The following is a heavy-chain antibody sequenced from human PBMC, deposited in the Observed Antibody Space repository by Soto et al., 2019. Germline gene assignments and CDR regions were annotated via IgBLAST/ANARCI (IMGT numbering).Heavy chain of an antibody. V-gene: IGHV4-34*01. Sequence: TLSLTCAVYGESFSGYYWGWIRQPPGKGLEWIGEINHSGSTNYNPSLKSRVTISVDTSKNQFSLKLSSVTAADTAVYYCARGVGYYDFWSGYYTPDAFDIWGQGTMVTVSS. CDR1: GESFSGYY. D-gene: IGHD3-3*01. CDR2: INHSGST. J-gene: IGHJ3*02. CDR3: ARGVGYYDFWSGYYTPDAFDI.